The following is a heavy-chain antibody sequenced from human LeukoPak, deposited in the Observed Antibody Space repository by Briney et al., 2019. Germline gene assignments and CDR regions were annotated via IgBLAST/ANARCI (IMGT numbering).Heavy chain of an antibody. CDR1: GFTFSSHW. J-gene: IGHJ4*02. CDR2: INQDGSEK. D-gene: IGHD4/OR15-4a*01. V-gene: IGHV3-7*01. Sequence: GGSLRLFCAASGFTFSSHWMSWVRQARGKGLELVANINQDGSEKSYVDSVKGRFTISRDNAKNSLYLQMNSLRAEDTAFYYCARDGADSGLYFDYWGQGTLVTVSS. CDR3: ARDGADSGLYFDY.